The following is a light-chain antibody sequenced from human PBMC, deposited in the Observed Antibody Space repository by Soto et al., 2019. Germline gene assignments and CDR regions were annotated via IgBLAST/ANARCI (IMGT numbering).Light chain of an antibody. CDR1: HDIRKY. CDR3: QQYENFPIT. V-gene: IGKV1-33*01. J-gene: IGKJ5*01. CDR2: DAS. Sequence: IQLTQSLSSLSASVGDRVTITCQASHDIRKYLNWYQQKPGKAPRLLIYDASNMEKGVPSRFTGSGSGTDFILTISSLQPEDIATYYCQQYENFPITFGQGTRLEIK.